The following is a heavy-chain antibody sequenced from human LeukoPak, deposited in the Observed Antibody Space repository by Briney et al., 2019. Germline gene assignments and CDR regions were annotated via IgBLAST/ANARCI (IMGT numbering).Heavy chain of an antibody. Sequence: PGGSLRLSCAASGFTVSSNYMSWVRQATGKGLEWVSGIGTAGDIYYPGSVKGRFTISRENAKNSLYLQMNSLRAGDTAVYYCARDRGRYYMDVWGKGTTVTISS. J-gene: IGHJ6*03. D-gene: IGHD6-25*01. V-gene: IGHV3-13*01. CDR2: IGTAGDI. CDR1: GFTVSSNY. CDR3: ARDRGRYYMDV.